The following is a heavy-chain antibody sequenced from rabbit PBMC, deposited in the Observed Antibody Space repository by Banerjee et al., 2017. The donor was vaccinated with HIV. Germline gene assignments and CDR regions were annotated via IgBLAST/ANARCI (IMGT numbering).Heavy chain of an antibody. Sequence: QEQLVESGGGLVQPEGSLTLTCTASGFSFSSSYYMCWVRQAPGKGLEWVACIYGGSSGSTYYASWAKGRFTVSKTSSTTVTLQMTSLTGADTATYFCARGDGGSIFFLWGQGTLVTVS. CDR1: GFSFSSSYY. CDR2: IYGGSSGST. V-gene: IGHV1S45*01. J-gene: IGHJ3*01. D-gene: IGHD4-2*01. CDR3: ARGDGGSIFFL.